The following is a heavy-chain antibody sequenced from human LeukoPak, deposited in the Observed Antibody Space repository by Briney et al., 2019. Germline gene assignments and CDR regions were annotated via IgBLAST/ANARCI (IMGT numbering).Heavy chain of an antibody. CDR3: ARDSGWYDY. CDR2: IKQDGSDK. V-gene: IGHV3-7*01. Sequence: GGSLRLSCAASGFTFSNYWMSWVRQAPGKGLEWVANIKQDGSDKYYVDSVKGRFTISRDNAKNSLYLQMNSLRAEDTAVYYCARDSGWYDYWGQAMLVTVSS. CDR1: GFTFSNYW. J-gene: IGHJ4*02. D-gene: IGHD6-19*01.